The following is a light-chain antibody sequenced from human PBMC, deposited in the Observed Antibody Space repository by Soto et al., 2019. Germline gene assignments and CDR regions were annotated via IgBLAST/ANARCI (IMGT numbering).Light chain of an antibody. Sequence: QSALTQPPSASGTPGQRVTISCSGSISNIGSNTVNWYQQLPGTAPKLLIYSNNRRPSGVPDRFSGSKSGTSASLAISGLQSEDEADYYCAAWDDSLNGPVFGGGTKLTVL. CDR3: AAWDDSLNGPV. CDR2: SNN. V-gene: IGLV1-44*01. J-gene: IGLJ2*01. CDR1: ISNIGSNT.